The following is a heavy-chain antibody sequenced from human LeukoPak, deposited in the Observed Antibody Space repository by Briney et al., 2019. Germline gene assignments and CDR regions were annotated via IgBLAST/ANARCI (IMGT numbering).Heavy chain of an antibody. Sequence: GGSLRLSCAASGFTFSGYSMSWVRQAPGKGPEWVSTISGSGDATYYADSVKGRFTISRDNSKNTLYVQMNSLRAEDTAVYYCARGLPGGYASPAESGQQLVSFDYWGQGTLVTVSS. CDR1: GFTFSGYS. CDR3: ARGLPGGYASPAESGQQLVSFDY. J-gene: IGHJ4*02. V-gene: IGHV3-23*01. CDR2: ISGSGDAT. D-gene: IGHD6-13*01.